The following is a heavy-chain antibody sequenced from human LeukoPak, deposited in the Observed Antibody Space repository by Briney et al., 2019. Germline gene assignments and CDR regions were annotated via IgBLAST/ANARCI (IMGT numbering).Heavy chain of an antibody. CDR3: ATSGLWGFYFNY. D-gene: IGHD2-21*01. Sequence: SETLSLTCTVSGVSVSSGSYYWSWIRQPPGRGLEWIGYIFYSGSTNYNPSLKSRVTISVDTSKNQFSLDLSSVTAADTAVYYCATSGLWGFYFNYWGQGTLVTVSS. V-gene: IGHV4-61*01. J-gene: IGHJ4*02. CDR2: IFYSGST. CDR1: GVSVSSGSYY.